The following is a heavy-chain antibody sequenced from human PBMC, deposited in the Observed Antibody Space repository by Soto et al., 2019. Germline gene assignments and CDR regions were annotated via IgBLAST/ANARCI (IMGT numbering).Heavy chain of an antibody. V-gene: IGHV3-48*01. CDR2: ISSSSSTI. Sequence: EVQLVESGGGLVQPGGSLRLSCAASGFTFSSYSMNWVRQAPGKGLEWVSYISSSSSTIYYADSVKGRFTISRDNAKNSLYLNMNSLSAEDTAVYYCARDRGLRYFDWLFTEPLYYYDGMDVWGQGTTVTVSS. CDR1: GFTFSSYS. CDR3: ARDRGLRYFDWLFTEPLYYYDGMDV. D-gene: IGHD3-9*01. J-gene: IGHJ6*02.